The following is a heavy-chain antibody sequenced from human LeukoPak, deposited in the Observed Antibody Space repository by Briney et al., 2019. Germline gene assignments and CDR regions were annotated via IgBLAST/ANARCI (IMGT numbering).Heavy chain of an antibody. CDR3: ARDQVYYYDSSGYCDY. Sequence: GGSLRLSCAASGFTFSSYSMNWVRQAPGKGLEWVGNIQPDGSEQYPVDSVKGRFTISRDNVKKSLYLQMNSLRAEDTAVYYCARDQVYYYDSSGYCDYWGQGTLVTVSS. V-gene: IGHV3-7*03. CDR2: IQPDGSEQ. D-gene: IGHD3-22*01. J-gene: IGHJ4*02. CDR1: GFTFSSYS.